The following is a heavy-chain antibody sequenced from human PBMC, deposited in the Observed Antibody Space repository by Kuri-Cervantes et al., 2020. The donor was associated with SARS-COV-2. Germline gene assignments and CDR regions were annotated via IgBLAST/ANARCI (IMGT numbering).Heavy chain of an antibody. V-gene: IGHV1-69*05. CDR3: ARVYKGMDRPWVVIAARPYYYYYMDV. CDR1: GGTFSSYA. D-gene: IGHD6-6*01. CDR2: IIPIFGTA. Sequence: SVKVSCKASGGTFSSYAISWVRQAPGQGLEWMGGIIPIFGTANYAQKFQGRVTMTRNTSISTAYMELSSLRSEDTAVYYCARVYKGMDRPWVVIAARPYYYYYMDVWGKGTTVTVSS. J-gene: IGHJ6*03.